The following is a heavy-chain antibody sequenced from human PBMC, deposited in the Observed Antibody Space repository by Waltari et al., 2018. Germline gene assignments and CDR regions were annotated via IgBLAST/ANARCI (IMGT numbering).Heavy chain of an antibody. CDR3: AREGAVAGFDY. V-gene: IGHV4-38-2*02. Sequence: QVQLQESGPGLVKPSETLSLTCAVSGYSISSGYYWGWIRQPPGKGLEWIGSIYHSGSTYYNPSLKSRVTISVDTSKNQFSLKLSSVTAADTAVYYCAREGAVAGFDYWGQGTLVTVSS. CDR1: GYSISSGYY. CDR2: IYHSGST. D-gene: IGHD6-19*01. J-gene: IGHJ4*02.